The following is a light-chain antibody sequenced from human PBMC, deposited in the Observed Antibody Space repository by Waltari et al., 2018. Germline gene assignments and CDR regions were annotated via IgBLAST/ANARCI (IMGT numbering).Light chain of an antibody. CDR3: CSYVGGITPFLV. Sequence: QSALTQPASVSGSPGQSITISCSGTSSDVGSHKFVSWFQQHPGKVPKLMIYESSKRPSGLSNRFSGSKSDNTASLTITGLQTEDEADYYCCSYVGGITPFLVFGGGTKVTVL. J-gene: IGLJ2*01. V-gene: IGLV2-23*01. CDR2: ESS. CDR1: SSDVGSHKF.